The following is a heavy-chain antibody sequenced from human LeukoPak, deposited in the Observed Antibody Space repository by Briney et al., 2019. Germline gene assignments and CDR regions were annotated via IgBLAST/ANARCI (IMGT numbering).Heavy chain of an antibody. V-gene: IGHV3-74*01. J-gene: IGHJ4*02. CDR3: ARDKPSGANDY. Sequence: GGSLRLSCAASGFTFSSYWMHWVRHAPGKGLVWVSRINSDGSSTSYADSVKGRFTISRDNAKNTLYLQMNSLRAEDTAVYYCARDKPSGANDYWGQGTLVTVSS. D-gene: IGHD3-10*01. CDR2: INSDGSST. CDR1: GFTFSSYW.